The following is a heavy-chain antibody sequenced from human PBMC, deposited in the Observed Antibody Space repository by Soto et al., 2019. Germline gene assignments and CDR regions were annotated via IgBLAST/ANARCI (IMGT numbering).Heavy chain of an antibody. V-gene: IGHV4-59*08. D-gene: IGHD3-3*01. Sequence: SETLSLTCTVSGGSISSYYWSWIRQPPGKGLEWIGYIYYSGSTNYNPSLKSRVTISVDTSKNQFSLKLSSVTAADTAVYYCARHYYDFWSGYYQPLPRTYYMDVWGKGTTVTVSS. CDR2: IYYSGST. CDR3: ARHYYDFWSGYYQPLPRTYYMDV. J-gene: IGHJ6*03. CDR1: GGSISSYY.